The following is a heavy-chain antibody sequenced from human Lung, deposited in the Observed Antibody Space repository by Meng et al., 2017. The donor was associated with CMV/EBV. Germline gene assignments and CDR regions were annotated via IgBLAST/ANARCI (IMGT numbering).Heavy chain of an antibody. CDR2: TYYSSKWYN. J-gene: IGHJ4*02. V-gene: IGHV6-1*01. D-gene: IGHD3-16*01. CDR1: GDSVSINSAR. Sequence: QLEPVLAIPLPSLSPTFALSGDSVSINSARWHWIRQSQSSGFEWLGRTYYSSKWYNDYAVSVKSRITINPDTSKNQFSLQLNSVTPEDTAVYYCARGGMGLDYWGQGTLVTVSS. CDR3: ARGGMGLDY.